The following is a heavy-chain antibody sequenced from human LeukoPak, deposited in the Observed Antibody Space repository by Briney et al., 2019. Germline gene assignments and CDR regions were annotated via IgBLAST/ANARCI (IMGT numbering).Heavy chain of an antibody. J-gene: IGHJ6*02. CDR3: ASVHYYGMEV. D-gene: IGHD2-8*01. V-gene: IGHV3-48*04. Sequence: GGSLRLSCAASGFTFSTYNMNWVRQAPGKGLEWVSYISSSGRIIYYADSVKGRFTISRDNAKNPLFLQMNSLRAEDTAVYYCASVHYYGMEVWGQGTTVTVSS. CDR1: GFTFSTYN. CDR2: ISSSGRII.